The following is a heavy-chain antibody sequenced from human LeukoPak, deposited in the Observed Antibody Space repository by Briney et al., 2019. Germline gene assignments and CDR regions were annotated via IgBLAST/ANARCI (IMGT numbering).Heavy chain of an antibody. Sequence: GASVKVSCKASGYTFTGYYMHWVRQAPGQGLEWMGRINPNSGCTNYAQKFQGRVTMTRDTSISTAYMELSRLRSDDTAVYYCARDDRTVADPFDYWGQGTLVTVSS. J-gene: IGHJ4*02. V-gene: IGHV1-2*06. CDR2: INPNSGCT. CDR1: GYTFTGYY. CDR3: ARDDRTVADPFDY. D-gene: IGHD6-19*01.